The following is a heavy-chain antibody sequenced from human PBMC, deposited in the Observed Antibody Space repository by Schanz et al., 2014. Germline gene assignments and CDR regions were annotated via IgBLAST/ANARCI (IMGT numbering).Heavy chain of an antibody. CDR3: AMGGYQLHH. D-gene: IGHD1-7*01. J-gene: IGHJ4*02. CDR2: INSDGTTT. V-gene: IGHV3-74*02. Sequence: EVQLLESGGGLVQPGGSLRLSCAASGFTFSTYAMSWVRQAPGKGLEWVSHINSDGTTTTYADSVKGRFTISRDNAENTLYLQMNSLRVEDTAVYYCAMGGYQLHHWGQGTLVTVSS. CDR1: GFTFSTYA.